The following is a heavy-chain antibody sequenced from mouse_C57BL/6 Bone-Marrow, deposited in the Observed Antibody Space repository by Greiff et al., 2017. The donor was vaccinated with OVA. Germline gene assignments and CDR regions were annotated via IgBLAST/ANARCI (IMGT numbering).Heavy chain of an antibody. V-gene: IGHV5-6*02. CDR2: ISSGGSYT. J-gene: IGHJ3*01. CDR1: GFTFSSYG. D-gene: IGHD4-1*01. CDR3: ARHLGRGFAY. Sequence: EVKLVESGGDLVKPGGSLKLSCAASGFTFSSYGMSWVRQTPDKRLEWVATISSGGSYTYYPDSVKGRFTISRDNAKNTLYLQMSSLKSEDTAMYYCARHLGRGFAYWGQGTLVTVSA.